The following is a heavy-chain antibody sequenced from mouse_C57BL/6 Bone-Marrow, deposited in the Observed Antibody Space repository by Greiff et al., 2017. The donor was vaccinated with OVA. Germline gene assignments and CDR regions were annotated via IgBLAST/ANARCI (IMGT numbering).Heavy chain of an antibody. CDR2: IRSKSNNYAT. CDR1: GFSFNTYA. Sequence: EVQGVESGGGLVQPKGSLKLSCAASGFSFNTYAMNWVRQAPGKGLEWVARIRSKSNNYATYYADSVKDRFTISRDDSESMLYLQMNNLKTEDTAMYYCVRLTENDYDRDYWGQGTTLTVSS. J-gene: IGHJ2*01. CDR3: VRLTENDYDRDY. V-gene: IGHV10-1*01. D-gene: IGHD2-4*01.